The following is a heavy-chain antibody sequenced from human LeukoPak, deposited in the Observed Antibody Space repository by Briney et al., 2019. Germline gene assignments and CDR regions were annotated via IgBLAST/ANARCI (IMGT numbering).Heavy chain of an antibody. V-gene: IGHV3-30*04. CDR2: ISYDGSNK. Sequence: RGSLGLSCAASGFTFSSYAMHWVRQAPGKGLEWVAVISYDGSNKYYADSVKGRFTISRDNSKNTLYLQMNSLRAEDTAVYYCAREYYDILTGYYDWEQGNLVTVSS. D-gene: IGHD3-9*01. CDR1: GFTFSSYA. J-gene: IGHJ4*02. CDR3: AREYYDILTGYYD.